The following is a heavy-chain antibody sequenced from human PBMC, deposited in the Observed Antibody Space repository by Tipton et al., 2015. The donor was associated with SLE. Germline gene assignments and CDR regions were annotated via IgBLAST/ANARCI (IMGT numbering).Heavy chain of an antibody. CDR3: ARGGYYFDY. J-gene: IGHJ4*02. CDR2: IYTSGST. V-gene: IGHV4-59*11. D-gene: IGHD3-22*01. Sequence: TLSLTCTVSGGSIRSHYWSWIRQPPGKGLEWIGYIYTSGSTHYNPSLKSRATISVDTSKNQFSLKLSSVTAADTAVYYCARGGYYFDYWGQGTLVTVSS. CDR1: GGSIRSHY.